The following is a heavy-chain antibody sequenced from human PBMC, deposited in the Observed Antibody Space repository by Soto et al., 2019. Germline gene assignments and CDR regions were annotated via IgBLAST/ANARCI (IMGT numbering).Heavy chain of an antibody. D-gene: IGHD6-13*01. Sequence: GGSLRLSCAASGFTFSSYGMHWVRQAPGKGLEWVAVISYDGSNKYYADSVKGRFTISRDNSKNTLYLQMNSLRAEDTAVYYCAKATTRIAAAWYYGMDVWGQGTTVTVSS. CDR1: GFTFSSYG. V-gene: IGHV3-30*18. CDR2: ISYDGSNK. J-gene: IGHJ6*02. CDR3: AKATTRIAAAWYYGMDV.